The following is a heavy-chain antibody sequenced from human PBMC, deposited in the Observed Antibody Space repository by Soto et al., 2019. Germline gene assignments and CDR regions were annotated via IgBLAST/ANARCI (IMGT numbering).Heavy chain of an antibody. V-gene: IGHV3-48*03. D-gene: IGHD4-4*01. CDR3: AKVQSAVTNIPEYFDY. CDR2: ISSSGSTI. J-gene: IGHJ4*02. Sequence: GGSLRLSCAASGFTFSSYEMNWVRQAPGKGLEWVSYISSSGSTIYYADSVKGRFTISRDNAKNSLYLQMNSLRAEDTAVYYCAKVQSAVTNIPEYFDYWGQGTLVTVSS. CDR1: GFTFSSYE.